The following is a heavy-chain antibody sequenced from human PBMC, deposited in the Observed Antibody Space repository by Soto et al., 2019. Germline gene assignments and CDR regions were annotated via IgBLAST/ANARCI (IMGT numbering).Heavy chain of an antibody. D-gene: IGHD6-13*01. CDR3: VSSSWYGRRYFAY. J-gene: IGHJ4*02. V-gene: IGHV4-34*01. CDR2: INHSGST. CDR1: GGSFSGYY. Sequence: PSETLSLTCAVYGGSFSGYYWSWIRQPPGKGLEWIGEINHSGSTNYNPSLKSRVTISVDTSKNQFSLKLSSVTAADTAVYYCVSSSWYGRRYFAYWGQGTLVTVSS.